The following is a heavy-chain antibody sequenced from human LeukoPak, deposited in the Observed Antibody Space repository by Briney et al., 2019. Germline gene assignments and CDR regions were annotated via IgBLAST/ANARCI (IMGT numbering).Heavy chain of an antibody. D-gene: IGHD3-22*01. CDR1: GYTFTSYG. J-gene: IGHJ4*02. CDR3: ARSGRITMIVVVTPSFDY. Sequence: ASVKVSCKASGYTFTSYGISWVRQAPGQGLDWMGWISAYNGNTNYAQKLQGRVTMTTDTSTSTAYMELRSLRSDDTAVYYCARSGRITMIVVVTPSFDYWGQGTLVTVSS. CDR2: ISAYNGNT. V-gene: IGHV1-18*01.